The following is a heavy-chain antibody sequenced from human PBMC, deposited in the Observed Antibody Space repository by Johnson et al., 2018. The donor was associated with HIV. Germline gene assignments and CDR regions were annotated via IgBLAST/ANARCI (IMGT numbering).Heavy chain of an antibody. J-gene: IGHJ3*02. CDR2: ISSSGSTI. CDR1: GFTFSDYY. D-gene: IGHD1/OR15-1a*01. CDR3: AKDLGNWDSPRSAFDM. Sequence: VQLVESGGGLVKPGGSLRLSCAASGFTFSDYYMSWIRQAPGKGLEWVSYISSSGSTIYYADSVKGRFTISRDNAKNSLYLQLNSLRAEDTAVYYCAKDLGNWDSPRSAFDMWGQGTMVTVSS. V-gene: IGHV3-11*04.